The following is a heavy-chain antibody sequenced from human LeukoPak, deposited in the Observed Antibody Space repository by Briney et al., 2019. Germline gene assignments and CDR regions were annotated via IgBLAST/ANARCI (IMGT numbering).Heavy chain of an antibody. Sequence: SETLSLTCTVSGGSISYHYWNWIRQPPGKGLEWIGEASYNGKTNYNPSLKGRVTISLDTSKNQFSLRLSSVTAADTAVYYCARVEEATGTSEFDSSGQGTLVTVSS. CDR2: ASYNGKT. D-gene: IGHD1-7*01. J-gene: IGHJ4*02. V-gene: IGHV4-59*11. CDR3: ARVEEATGTSEFDS. CDR1: GGSISYHY.